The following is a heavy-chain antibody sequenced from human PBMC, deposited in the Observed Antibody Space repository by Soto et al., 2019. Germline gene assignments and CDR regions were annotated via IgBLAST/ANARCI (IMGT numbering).Heavy chain of an antibody. D-gene: IGHD2-8*01. J-gene: IGHJ4*02. CDR2: IKQDGSEK. CDR3: ARDNLSPNAGSLGY. V-gene: IGHV3-7*01. Sequence: GGSLRLSCAASGFTFSSYWMSWVRQAPGKGLEWVANIKQDGSEKYYVDPVKGRFTISRDNAKNSLYLQMNSLRAEDTAVYYWARDNLSPNAGSLGYWGQGTLVTVSS. CDR1: GFTFSSYW.